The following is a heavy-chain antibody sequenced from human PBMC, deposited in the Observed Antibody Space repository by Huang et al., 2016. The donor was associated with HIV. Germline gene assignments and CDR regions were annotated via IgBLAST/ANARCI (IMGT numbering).Heavy chain of an antibody. CDR3: ARGVYGNGGAYWFFDL. Sequence: QVQLQQRGAGLWKSSETVSLTCAVYGGSLTTYYWTWIRQSPTKGLEGLGEGSDGGTTSDNPSHNSRVTISVDTSKNQFSLKLRSVTAADTAVYYCARGVYGNGGAYWFFDLWGRGTLVTVSS. V-gene: IGHV4-34*02. CDR2: GSDGGTT. J-gene: IGHJ2*01. D-gene: IGHD3-16*01. CDR1: GGSLTTYY.